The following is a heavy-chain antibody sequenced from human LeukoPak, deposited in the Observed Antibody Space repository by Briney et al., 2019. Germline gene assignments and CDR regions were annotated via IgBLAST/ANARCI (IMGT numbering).Heavy chain of an antibody. CDR2: ISYDGSNK. D-gene: IGHD5-12*01. Sequence: GGSLRLSCAASGFTFSSYGMHWVRQAPGKGLEWVAVISYDGSNKYYADSVKGRFTISRDNSKNTLYLQMNSLRAEDTAVYYCARDAHNGYEFHDWFDPWGQGALVTVSS. V-gene: IGHV3-30*03. J-gene: IGHJ5*02. CDR1: GFTFSSYG. CDR3: ARDAHNGYEFHDWFDP.